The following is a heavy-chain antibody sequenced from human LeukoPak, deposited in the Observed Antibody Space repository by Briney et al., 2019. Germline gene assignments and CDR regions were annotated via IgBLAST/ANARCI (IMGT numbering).Heavy chain of an antibody. D-gene: IGHD3-10*01. J-gene: IGHJ2*01. CDR3: ASSPFSGIRRKPIHWYFDL. V-gene: IGHV4-34*01. CDR2: ISHSGST. Sequence: SETLSLTCAVYGGSFSGYYWSWIRQPPGKGLEWIGEISHSGSTNYNPSLKSRVTISVDTSKNQFSLKLSSVTAADTAVYYCASSPFSGIRRKPIHWYFDLWGRGTLVTVSS. CDR1: GGSFSGYY.